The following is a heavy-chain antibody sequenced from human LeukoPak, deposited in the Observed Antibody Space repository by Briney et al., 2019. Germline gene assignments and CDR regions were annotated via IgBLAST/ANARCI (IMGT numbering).Heavy chain of an antibody. J-gene: IGHJ4*02. CDR2: IIPILGIA. CDR1: GGAFSSYT. Sequence: SVKVSCKASGGAFSSYTISWVRQAPGQGLEWMGRIIPILGIANYAQKFQGRVTITADKSTSTAYMELSSLRSDDTAMYYCARVGASYDGLIDYWGQGTRVTVSS. D-gene: IGHD1-26*01. CDR3: ARVGASYDGLIDY. V-gene: IGHV1-69*02.